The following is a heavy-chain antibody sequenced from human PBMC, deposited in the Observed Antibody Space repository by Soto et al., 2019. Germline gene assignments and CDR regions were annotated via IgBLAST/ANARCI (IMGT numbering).Heavy chain of an antibody. CDR3: ARYSALSGTYYLDY. CDR2: ISQRGSA. V-gene: IGHV4-4*02. CDR1: GASIRSVYW. J-gene: IGHJ4*02. Sequence: QVQLQESGPGLVKPSGTLSLTCDVSGASIRSVYWWSWVRQSPGKGLEWIGEISQRGSANYRPSLKSQVTMSRVTTKNQMSLRLTSLTAADTAVYYCARYSALSGTYYLDYWGQGTLVTVSS. D-gene: IGHD6-13*01.